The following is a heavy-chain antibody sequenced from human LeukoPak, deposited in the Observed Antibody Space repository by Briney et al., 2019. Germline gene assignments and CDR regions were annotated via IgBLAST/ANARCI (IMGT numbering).Heavy chain of an antibody. CDR1: GDSMNEYY. J-gene: IGHJ4*02. Sequence: SETLSLICTVSGDSMNEYYWSWVRQPPGQGLEWIGYVYYSGSTTYNPSLKSRVNITIDTSKNQFSLTLTSVTAADTAVYYCARGHSYGSGSHGDHWGQGTLVTVSS. CDR3: ARGHSYGSGSHGDH. V-gene: IGHV4-59*01. D-gene: IGHD3-10*01. CDR2: VYYSGST.